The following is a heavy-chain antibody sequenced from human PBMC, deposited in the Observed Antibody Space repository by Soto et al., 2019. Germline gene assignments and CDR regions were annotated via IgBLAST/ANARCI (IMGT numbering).Heavy chain of an antibody. Sequence: QITLKESGPPLVKPTQTLTLTCTFSGFSLSTSGVGVGWIRQPPGKALEWLALIYWDDDKRYSPSLKSRLTITKDTSKNQVVLTMTNMDPVDTATYYCAHAGREEDIVVVPAAPLGFDPWGQGTLVTVSS. CDR2: IYWDDDK. V-gene: IGHV2-5*02. CDR3: AHAGREEDIVVVPAAPLGFDP. D-gene: IGHD2-2*01. CDR1: GFSLSTSGVG. J-gene: IGHJ5*02.